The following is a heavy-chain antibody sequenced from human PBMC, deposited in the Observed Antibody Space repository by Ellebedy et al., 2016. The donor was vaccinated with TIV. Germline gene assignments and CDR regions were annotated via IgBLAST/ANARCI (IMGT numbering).Heavy chain of an antibody. J-gene: IGHJ4*02. CDR2: INQDGTVP. D-gene: IGHD1-1*01. CDR3: ARDDSWKLDY. V-gene: IGHV3-7*03. CDR1: GITFSQYW. Sequence: GESLKISCAASGITFSQYWMNWVRQAPGKGLEWLANINQDGTVPDYLDSLKGRFSISRDNAKNSLYLQLNSLRAEDTATYYCARDDSWKLDYWGQGTLVSVSS.